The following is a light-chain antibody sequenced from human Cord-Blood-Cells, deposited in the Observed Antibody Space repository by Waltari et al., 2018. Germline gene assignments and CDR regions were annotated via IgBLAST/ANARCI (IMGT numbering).Light chain of an antibody. CDR2: GAS. J-gene: IGKJ4*01. CDR1: QSVSSSY. CDR3: QQYGSSPRT. V-gene: IGKV3-20*01. Sequence: EIVLTPSPGTLSLSPGERATLSCRASQSVSSSYLAWYQQKPGQARRLLIYGASSRATGIPDRFSGSGSGTDFTLTSSRLEPEDFAVYYCQQYGSSPRTFGGGTKVDIK.